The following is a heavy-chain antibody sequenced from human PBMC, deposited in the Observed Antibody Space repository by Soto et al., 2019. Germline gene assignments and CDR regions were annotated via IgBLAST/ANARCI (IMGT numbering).Heavy chain of an antibody. V-gene: IGHV1-69*12. Sequence: QVQLVQSGAEVKKPGSSVKVSCKASGGTFSSYAISWVRQAPGQGLEWMGGVIPFFGTADYAQKFQGRVTITADQSTSTGNMELSSLRSEDTAVYYCASHYDSSGYYYRGLDYWGQGTLVTVSS. CDR1: GGTFSSYA. D-gene: IGHD3-22*01. J-gene: IGHJ4*02. CDR2: VIPFFGTA. CDR3: ASHYDSSGYYYRGLDY.